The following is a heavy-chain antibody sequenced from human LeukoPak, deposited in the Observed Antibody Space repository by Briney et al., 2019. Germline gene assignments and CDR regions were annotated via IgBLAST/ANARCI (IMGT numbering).Heavy chain of an antibody. CDR3: ARDVYYYDSSGHDF. D-gene: IGHD3-22*01. CDR1: GFTFSNYW. CDR2: IKRDGSEK. Sequence: PAGSLRLSCAASGFTFSNYWMNWVRQAPGKGLEWVANIKRDGSEKYYVDSVRGRFTISRDNVKNSLYLQLSSLKAEDTGIYYCARDVYYYDSSGHDFWGQGALVTVSS. J-gene: IGHJ4*02. V-gene: IGHV3-7*01.